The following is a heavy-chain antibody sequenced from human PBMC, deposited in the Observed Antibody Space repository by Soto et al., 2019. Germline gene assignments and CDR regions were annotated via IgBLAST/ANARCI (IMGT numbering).Heavy chain of an antibody. D-gene: IGHD6-19*01. V-gene: IGHV3-30-3*01. Sequence: GGSLRLSCAASGFTFSSYAMHWVRQAPGKGLEWVAVISYDGSNKYYADSVKGRFTISRDNSKNTLYLQMNSLRAEDTAVYYCARGGQWLVSNWFDPWGQGTLVTVSS. CDR2: ISYDGSNK. J-gene: IGHJ5*02. CDR3: ARGGQWLVSNWFDP. CDR1: GFTFSSYA.